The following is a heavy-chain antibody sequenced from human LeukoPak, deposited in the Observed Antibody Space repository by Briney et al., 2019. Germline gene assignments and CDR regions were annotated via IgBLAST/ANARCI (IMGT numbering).Heavy chain of an antibody. CDR2: ISYDGSNK. V-gene: IGHV3-30*18. CDR1: GFTFSSYG. D-gene: IGHD3-3*01. J-gene: IGHJ4*02. CDR3: AKRSGFDFWSGYSDYFDY. Sequence: PGGSLRLSCAASGFTFSSYGMHWVRQAPGKGLEWVAVISYDGSNKYYADSVKGRFTISRDNSKNTLYLQMNSLRAEDTAVYYCAKRSGFDFWSGYSDYFDYWGQGTLVTVSS.